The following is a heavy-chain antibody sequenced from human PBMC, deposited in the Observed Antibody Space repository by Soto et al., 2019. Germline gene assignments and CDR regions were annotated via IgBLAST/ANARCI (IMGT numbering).Heavy chain of an antibody. CDR3: ARGWLYYNWFDP. V-gene: IGHV4-39*07. CDR1: GGSISSSSYY. Sequence: TSETLSLTCTVSGGSISSSSYYWGWIRQPPGKGLEWIGNIYYSGSTNYNPSLKSRVTISVDTSKNQFSLKLSSVTAADTAVYYCARGWLYYNWFDPWGQGTLVTVSS. D-gene: IGHD3-22*01. J-gene: IGHJ5*02. CDR2: IYYSGST.